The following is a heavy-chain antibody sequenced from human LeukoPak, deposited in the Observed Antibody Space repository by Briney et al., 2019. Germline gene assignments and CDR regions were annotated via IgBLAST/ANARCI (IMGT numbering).Heavy chain of an antibody. Sequence: GGPLKLPVQAPELRFYNYARSWFRKAPGKGLEWSSAISGTGATTYYADSVKGRFAISRDNSKNTLYLQMSSLRAEDTAVYYCAKDQRFGDLDGYRGQGTLVTVSS. J-gene: IGHJ4*02. CDR3: AKDQRFGDLDGY. V-gene: IGHV3-23*01. CDR1: ELRFYNYA. CDR2: ISGTGATT. D-gene: IGHD3-10*01.